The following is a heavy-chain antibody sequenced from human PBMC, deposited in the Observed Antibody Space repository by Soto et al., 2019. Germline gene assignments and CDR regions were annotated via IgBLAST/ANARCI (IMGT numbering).Heavy chain of an antibody. CDR1: GFTFSSYA. J-gene: IGHJ4*02. CDR2: ISYDGSNK. Sequence: GGSLRLSCAASGFTFSSYAMHWVRQAPGKRLEWVAVISYDGSNKYYADSVKGRFTISRDNSKNTLYLQMNSLRAEDTAVYYCAREQIAVAIDYWGQGTLVTVS. V-gene: IGHV3-30-3*01. D-gene: IGHD6-19*01. CDR3: AREQIAVAIDY.